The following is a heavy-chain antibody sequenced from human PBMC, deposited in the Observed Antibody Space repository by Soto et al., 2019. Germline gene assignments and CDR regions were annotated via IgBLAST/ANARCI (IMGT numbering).Heavy chain of an antibody. CDR2: ISGSGGST. V-gene: IGHV3-23*01. CDR1: GFTFSSYA. J-gene: IGHJ4*02. CDR3: AKDFVGSMADYFDN. D-gene: IGHD3-10*01. Sequence: GGSLRLSCAASGFTFSSYAMSWVRQAPGKGMEWVASISGSGGSTYYADSVKGRFTISRDNSKNMLNLRMNSLRAEDAAVYYCAKDFVGSMADYFDNWGQGSLVTVSS.